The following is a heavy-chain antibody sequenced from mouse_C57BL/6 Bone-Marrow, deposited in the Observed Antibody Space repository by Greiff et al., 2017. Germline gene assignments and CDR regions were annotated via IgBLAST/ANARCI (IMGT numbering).Heavy chain of an antibody. CDR1: EYEFPSHD. D-gene: IGHD2-5*01. CDR3: ARPPYYSNYVHCDY. CDR2: INSDGGST. V-gene: IGHV5-2*01. J-gene: IGHJ2*01. Sequence: EVLLVESGGGLVQPGASLKLSCESNEYEFPSHDMSWVRQTPEQRLELVAAINSDGGSTYYPDTMERRFIISRDNTKKTLYLQMSSLRSEDTTLYYCARPPYYSNYVHCDYWGQGTTLTVSS.